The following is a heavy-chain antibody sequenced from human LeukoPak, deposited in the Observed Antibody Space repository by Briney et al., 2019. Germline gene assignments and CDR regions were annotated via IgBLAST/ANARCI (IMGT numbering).Heavy chain of an antibody. CDR3: ARALLRYFDWFTN. Sequence: GASVKVSCKASGYTFTSYDINWVRQATGQGLEWMGWINPNSGGTNYAQKFQGRVTMTRDTSISTAYMELSRLRSDDTAVYYCARALLRYFDWFTNWGQGTLVTVSS. V-gene: IGHV1-2*02. D-gene: IGHD3-9*01. J-gene: IGHJ4*02. CDR1: GYTFTSYD. CDR2: INPNSGGT.